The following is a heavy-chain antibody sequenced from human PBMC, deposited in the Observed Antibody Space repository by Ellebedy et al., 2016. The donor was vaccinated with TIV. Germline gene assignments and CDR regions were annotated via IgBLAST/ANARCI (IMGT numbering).Heavy chain of an antibody. CDR1: GGSISSYY. Sequence: SETLSLXXTVSGGSISSYYWSWIRQPPGKGLEWIGYIYYSGSTNYNPSLKSRVTISVDTSKNQFSLKLSSVTAADTAVYYCAREGVYSGSYFEGCFDYWGQGTLVTVSS. J-gene: IGHJ4*02. CDR2: IYYSGST. CDR3: AREGVYSGSYFEGCFDY. V-gene: IGHV4-59*01. D-gene: IGHD1-26*01.